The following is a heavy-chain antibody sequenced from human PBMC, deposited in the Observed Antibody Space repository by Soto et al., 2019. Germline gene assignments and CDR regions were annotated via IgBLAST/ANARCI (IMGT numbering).Heavy chain of an antibody. CDR2: IYYSGRT. J-gene: IGHJ5*02. V-gene: IGHV4-31*03. D-gene: IGHD6-19*01. CDR3: ATGSFSSSTAWFGH. Sequence: SETLSLTCTVSGGSISSGGYYWSWIRQHPGKGLEWIGYIYYSGRTYYNPSLHSRVSIAVDTTENQLSLKLTSVTSAATPVYYCATGSFSSSTAWFGHWGRGTLVTVFS. CDR1: GGSISSGGYY.